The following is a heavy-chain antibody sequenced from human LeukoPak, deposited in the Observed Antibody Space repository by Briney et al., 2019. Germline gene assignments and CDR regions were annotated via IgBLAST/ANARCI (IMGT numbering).Heavy chain of an antibody. D-gene: IGHD6-19*01. Sequence: AGGSLRLSCAASGFTFSSYGMHWVRQAPGKGLXXVAVIWYDGSNKYYADSVKGRFTISRDNSKNTLYLQMNSLRAEDTAVYYCARLDSSGWYVSLDYWGQGTLDTVSS. J-gene: IGHJ4*02. CDR2: IWYDGSNK. CDR1: GFTFSSYG. V-gene: IGHV3-33*01. CDR3: ARLDSSGWYVSLDY.